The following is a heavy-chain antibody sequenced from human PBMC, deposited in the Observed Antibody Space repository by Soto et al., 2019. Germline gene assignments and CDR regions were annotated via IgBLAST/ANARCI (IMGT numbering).Heavy chain of an antibody. V-gene: IGHV4-59*08. CDR3: ARHYGDGYDYVDY. CDR1: GWSINTYY. J-gene: IGHJ4*02. Sequence: SETLSLTCTVSGWSINTYYWSWIRQPPGKGLEWIGYIYYRANPNYNPSLKSRATISQDTSKNQFSLKLSSVTAADTAVYYCARHYGDGYDYVDYWGQGTLVTVSS. CDR2: IYYRANP. D-gene: IGHD5-12*01.